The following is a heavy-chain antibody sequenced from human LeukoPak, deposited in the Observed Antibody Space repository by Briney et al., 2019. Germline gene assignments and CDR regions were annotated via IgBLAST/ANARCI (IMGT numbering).Heavy chain of an antibody. CDR3: AREKVKLGKSWYFDL. V-gene: IGHV4-59*01. D-gene: IGHD7-27*01. J-gene: IGHJ2*01. CDR1: GGSTSGNY. CDR2: IYSSGSV. Sequence: PETLSLTCTVSGGSTSGNYWSWIRQPPGAGLEWIGYIYSSGSVTYNPSLKSRVSMTIDTSRDQLSLKVNSVTAADTAVYYCAREKVKLGKSWYFDLWGRGTLVTVSS.